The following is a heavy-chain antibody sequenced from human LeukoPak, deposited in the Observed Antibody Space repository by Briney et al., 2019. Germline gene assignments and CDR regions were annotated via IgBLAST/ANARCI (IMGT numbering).Heavy chain of an antibody. CDR3: ARRGYSGYGDAFDI. Sequence: SQTLSLTRAVSGGSISTGGYSWSWIRQPPGMGLEWIGYIYYGGSTYYHPSLKSRLTISVDTSRNQFSLRLSSVTAADTAVYYCARRGYSGYGDAFDIWGLGTMVTVSS. D-gene: IGHD5-12*01. V-gene: IGHV4-30-4*07. CDR2: IYYGGST. J-gene: IGHJ3*02. CDR1: GGSISTGGYS.